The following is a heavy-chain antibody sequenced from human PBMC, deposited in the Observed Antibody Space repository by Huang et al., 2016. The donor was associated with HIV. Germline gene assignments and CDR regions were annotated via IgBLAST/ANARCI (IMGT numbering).Heavy chain of an antibody. J-gene: IGHJ4*02. V-gene: IGHV4-61*09. CDR1: GASIASGSYF. CDR2: IYTTGST. Sequence: VQLQESGPGLVKPSQTLSLSCNVSGASIASGSYFWNWIRQPAGGGLEGIGHIYTTGSTDYNPTRKGRVAVSSDTSKNQFSLSLRSVTAADTAVYFCARGRVTSSGVVQSYDYWGQGSLVTVSS. CDR3: ARGRVTSSGVVQSYDY. D-gene: IGHD3-3*01.